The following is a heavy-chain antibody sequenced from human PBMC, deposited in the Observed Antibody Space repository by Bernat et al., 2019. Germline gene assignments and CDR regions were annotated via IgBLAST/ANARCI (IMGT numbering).Heavy chain of an antibody. CDR3: ARDSTVPRGGAFDI. CDR2: IWYDGSNK. D-gene: IGHD4-17*01. V-gene: IGHV3-33*01. CDR1: GFTFSSYG. J-gene: IGHJ3*02. Sequence: QVQLVESGGGVVQPGRSLRLSCAASGFTFSSYGMHWVRQAPGKGLEWVAVIWYDGSNKYYADSVKGRFTISRDNSKNTLYLQMNSLRAEDTAVYYCARDSTVPRGGAFDIWGQGTIVTVAS.